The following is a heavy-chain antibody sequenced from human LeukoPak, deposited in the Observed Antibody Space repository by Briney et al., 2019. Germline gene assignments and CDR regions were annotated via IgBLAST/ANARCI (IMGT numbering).Heavy chain of an antibody. Sequence: SETLSLTCTVSGGSISSFYWNWIRQPPGKGLEWIGYIYHSESTNYNPSLKSRVTISVDTSKNQFSLKLSSVTAADTAVYYCARLYCSGGSCYSGDYYGMDVWGQGTTVTVSS. J-gene: IGHJ6*02. V-gene: IGHV4-59*01. D-gene: IGHD2-15*01. CDR2: IYHSEST. CDR1: GGSISSFY. CDR3: ARLYCSGGSCYSGDYYGMDV.